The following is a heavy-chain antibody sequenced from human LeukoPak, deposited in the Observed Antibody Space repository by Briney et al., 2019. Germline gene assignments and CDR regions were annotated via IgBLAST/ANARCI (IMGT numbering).Heavy chain of an antibody. CDR2: ISYDGSNK. J-gene: IGHJ3*02. Sequence: GGSLRLSCAASGFTFSSYAMHWVRQAPGKGLEWVAVISYDGSNKYYADSVKGRFTISRDNSKNTLYLQMNSLRAEDTAVYSCARESHTRAFDIWGQGTMVTVSS. V-gene: IGHV3-30-3*01. CDR1: GFTFSSYA. CDR3: ARESHTRAFDI.